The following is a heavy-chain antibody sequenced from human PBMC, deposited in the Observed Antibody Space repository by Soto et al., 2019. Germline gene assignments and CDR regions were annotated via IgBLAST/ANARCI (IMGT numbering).Heavy chain of an antibody. CDR2: IYNSGTT. Sequence: QVQLQESGPGLVKPSETLSLTCTVSGGSITRGGYYWSWIRQHPGKGLEWIGYIYNSGTTYYNPSLKSRVTISVDTSKNQCSLKLTSVTAADTAVYCCARDPAPWGQGTLVTVSS. J-gene: IGHJ5*02. CDR3: ARDPAP. CDR1: GGSITRGGYY. V-gene: IGHV4-31*03.